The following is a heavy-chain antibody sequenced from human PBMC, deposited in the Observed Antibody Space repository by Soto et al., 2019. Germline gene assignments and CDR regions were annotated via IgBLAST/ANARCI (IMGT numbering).Heavy chain of an antibody. J-gene: IGHJ6*02. V-gene: IGHV3-23*01. CDR1: GFTFSSYA. Sequence: GSLRLSCVASGFTFSSYAMRWVRQAPGKGLEWVSTISKNGGSTNSADSVKGRFTISRDNSKNTVYLQMNSLRAEDTAVYYCAKDHVPDRSRLSDHYHYGMDVWGQGTTVTVSS. D-gene: IGHD3-10*01. CDR3: AKDHVPDRSRLSDHYHYGMDV. CDR2: ISKNGGST.